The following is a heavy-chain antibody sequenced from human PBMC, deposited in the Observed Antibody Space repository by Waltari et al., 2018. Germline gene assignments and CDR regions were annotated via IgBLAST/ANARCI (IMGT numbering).Heavy chain of an antibody. V-gene: IGHV4-38-2*01. Sequence: QVQLQESGPGLVKPSETLSLTCAVSGYSISSGYYWGWIRQPPGKGLEWIGNIYHSGSTYYNPSLNGRVTISVDTSKNQFSLKLRSVTAADTAVYYCARWVGYGDLYFFDSWGQGTLVTVSS. J-gene: IGHJ4*02. CDR3: ARWVGYGDLYFFDS. CDR1: GYSISSGYY. CDR2: IYHSGST. D-gene: IGHD4-17*01.